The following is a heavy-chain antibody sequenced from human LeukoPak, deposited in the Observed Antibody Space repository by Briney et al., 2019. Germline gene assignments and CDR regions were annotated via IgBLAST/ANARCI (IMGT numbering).Heavy chain of an antibody. CDR1: GFISSTNW. CDR2: IKPDGSET. D-gene: IGHD6-19*01. CDR3: ATAVSVAGDS. J-gene: IGHJ5*01. V-gene: IGHV3-7*01. Sequence: GGSLRLSCAASGFISSTNWMSWFRQAPGKGLEWVAHIKPDGSETYYVDSVKGRFTISRDNAKNSLYLQMYSLRADDTAVYYCATAVSVAGDSWGQGTLVTVSS.